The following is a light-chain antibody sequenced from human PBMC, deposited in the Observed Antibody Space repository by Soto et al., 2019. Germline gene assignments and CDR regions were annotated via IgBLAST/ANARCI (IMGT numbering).Light chain of an antibody. CDR2: DES. CDR3: QQRSTWPLT. Sequence: IVWTQSQATLALSPGGRSTLACVASQSVSSSLAWYQQKPGQAPRLLIYDESNRATGIPARFSGSGSGTDFTLTISSLEPEDFAVYYCQQRSTWPLTFGGGTKVDIK. CDR1: QSVSSS. J-gene: IGKJ4*01. V-gene: IGKV3-11*01.